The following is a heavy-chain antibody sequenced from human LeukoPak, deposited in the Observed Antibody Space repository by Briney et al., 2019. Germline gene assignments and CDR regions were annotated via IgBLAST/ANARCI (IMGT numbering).Heavy chain of an antibody. J-gene: IGHJ5*02. CDR2: IYYSGST. CDR1: GGSISSYY. D-gene: IGHD3-9*01. CDR3: AGTYYDIGWFDP. Sequence: SETLSLTCTVSGGSISSYYWSWIRQPPGKGLEWIGYIYYSGSTNYNPSLKSRVTISVDTSKNQFPLKLSSVTAADTAVYYCAGTYYDIGWFDPWGQGTLVTVSS. V-gene: IGHV4-59*01.